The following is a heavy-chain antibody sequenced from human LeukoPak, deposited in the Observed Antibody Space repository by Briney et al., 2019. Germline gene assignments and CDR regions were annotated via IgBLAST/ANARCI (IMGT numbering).Heavy chain of an antibody. CDR2: ISSSSSYI. CDR1: GFTFSSYS. CDR3: ARELWFGELLSNFDY. Sequence: GGSLRLSCAASGFTFSSYSMNWVRQAPGKGLEWVSSISSSSSYIYYADSVKGRFTITRDNAKNSLYLQMNSLRAEDTAVYYCARELWFGELLSNFDYWGQGTLVTVSS. J-gene: IGHJ4*02. D-gene: IGHD3-10*01. V-gene: IGHV3-21*01.